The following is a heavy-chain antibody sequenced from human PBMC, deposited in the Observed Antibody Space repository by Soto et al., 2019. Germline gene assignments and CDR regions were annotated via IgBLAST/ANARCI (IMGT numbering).Heavy chain of an antibody. CDR2: ISKDGDKK. Sequence: GGSLRLSCAASGFTFSNYSMHWVRQAPGKGLEWVAVISKDGDKKYYADSVKGRFTISRDNSKNTLYLQMNSLRSEDTAVHYCAREWSVANPGYWGQGTQVTVSS. CDR1: GFTFSNYS. D-gene: IGHD5-12*01. CDR3: AREWSVANPGY. J-gene: IGHJ4*02. V-gene: IGHV3-30-3*01.